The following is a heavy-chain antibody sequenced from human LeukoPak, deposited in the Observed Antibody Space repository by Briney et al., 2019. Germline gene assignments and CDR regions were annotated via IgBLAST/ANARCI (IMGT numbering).Heavy chain of an antibody. D-gene: IGHD3-9*01. Sequence: SETLSLTCTVSGGSISSSSYYWGWLRQPPGKGLEWIGSIYYSGSTYYHPSLKSRVTISVDTSKNQFSLKLSSVTAADTAVYYCARKGPAPDWAFDIWGQGTMVTVSS. J-gene: IGHJ3*02. CDR1: GGSISSSSYY. CDR3: ARKGPAPDWAFDI. V-gene: IGHV4-39*07. CDR2: IYYSGST.